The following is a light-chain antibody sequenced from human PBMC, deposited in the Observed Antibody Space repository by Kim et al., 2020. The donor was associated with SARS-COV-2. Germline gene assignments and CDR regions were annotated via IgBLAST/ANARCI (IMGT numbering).Light chain of an antibody. CDR1: RSHSSHP. Sequence: QLVLSQSPSASASLGASVRLTCTLTRSHSSHPIAWHQQQPGKGPRFLMKINSDGSHNKGDGIPNRFSGSRSGTEGALTISSLQADDEADYYCQTWDTGMPFGGGTQLTVL. CDR3: QTWDTGMP. J-gene: IGLJ2*01. V-gene: IGLV4-69*01. CDR2: INSDGSH.